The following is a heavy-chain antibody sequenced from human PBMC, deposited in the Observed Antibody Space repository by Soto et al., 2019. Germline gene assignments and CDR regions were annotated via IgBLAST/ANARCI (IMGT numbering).Heavy chain of an antibody. CDR2: ISYDGRNK. CDR3: AKLYYYDNSGYWDAFDI. J-gene: IGHJ3*02. D-gene: IGHD3-22*01. Sequence: GGSLRLSCEASGFTFSTYGMHWVRQAPGKGLEWVAVISYDGRNKYYADSVKGRFTISRDNSKYTLYLQMNSLRAEDTAVYYCAKLYYYDNSGYWDAFDIWGQGTMVTVSS. CDR1: GFTFSTYG. V-gene: IGHV3-30*18.